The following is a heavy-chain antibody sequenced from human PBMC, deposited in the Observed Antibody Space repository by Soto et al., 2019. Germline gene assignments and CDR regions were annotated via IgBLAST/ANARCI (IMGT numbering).Heavy chain of an antibody. J-gene: IGHJ4*02. CDR1: GYTFTNFG. Sequence: QVQLVQSGAEVKKPGASVKVSCKASGYTFTNFGISWVRQAPGQGLEWMGWISAYNGNTNYAQNFQGRVTMPPDTSTSTACRELRSLGSEDTAVYYCAGGGTPLDYWGPGSLVT. D-gene: IGHD3-16*01. CDR2: ISAYNGNT. V-gene: IGHV1-18*01. CDR3: AGGGTPLDY.